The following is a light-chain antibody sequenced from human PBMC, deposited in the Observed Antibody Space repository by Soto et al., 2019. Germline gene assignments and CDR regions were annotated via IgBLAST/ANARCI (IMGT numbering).Light chain of an antibody. Sequence: DIQMTQSPASLSASLGDRATITFRASQTISSDLNWYQQRPGKAPKLLIYAASNLQSGAPSRFSGSGSGTDFTFIISSLEPEDSANYCCQQSCSMSRLTFGHGTRLEIK. J-gene: IGKJ5*01. CDR2: AAS. CDR1: QTISSD. V-gene: IGKV1-39*01. CDR3: QQSCSMSRLT.